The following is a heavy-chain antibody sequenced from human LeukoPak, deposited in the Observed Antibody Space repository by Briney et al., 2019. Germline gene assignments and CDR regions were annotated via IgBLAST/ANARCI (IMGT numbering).Heavy chain of an antibody. CDR2: IYRDGST. V-gene: IGHV4-30-2*01. Sequence: SQTLSLTCAVSGASISSGDINSGDYAWSWIRQPPGKGLEWIGHIYRDGSTFYNPSLKSRVTMSVDRSKNHFSLKLSSVTAADTAVYYCARYDTLPGAHDGFDLWGHGTRVTVSS. J-gene: IGHJ3*01. CDR1: GASISSGDINSGDYA. CDR3: ARYDTLPGAHDGFDL. D-gene: IGHD3-9*01.